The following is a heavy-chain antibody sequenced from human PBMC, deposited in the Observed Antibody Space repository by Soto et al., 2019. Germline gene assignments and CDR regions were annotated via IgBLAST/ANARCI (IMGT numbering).Heavy chain of an antibody. CDR1: GYNFAGYW. CDR3: ERVGVSTRTFDY. Sequence: PGESLKISCKGSGYNFAGYWIAWVRQMPGKDLELMGIIYPSDSDTRYRPSFQGQVTISADKSISSAYLQWSSLRASDTAMYYCERVGVSTRTFDYWGQGTPVTVSS. D-gene: IGHD3-3*01. J-gene: IGHJ4*02. V-gene: IGHV5-51*01. CDR2: IYPSDSDT.